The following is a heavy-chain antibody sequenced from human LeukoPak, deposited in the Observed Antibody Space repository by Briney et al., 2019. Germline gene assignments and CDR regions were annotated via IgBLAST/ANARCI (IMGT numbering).Heavy chain of an antibody. CDR2: IKQDGSEK. CDR3: ARGHNWNHDY. J-gene: IGHJ4*02. CDR1: GFTFSNYW. D-gene: IGHD1-1*01. V-gene: IGHV3-7*04. Sequence: GGSLRLSCAASGFTFSNYWMSWVRQAPGKGLEWVAHIKQDGSEKYYVDSVKGRFTTSRDNAENSLYLQMNSLRAEDTAVYYCARGHNWNHDYWGQGILVTVSS.